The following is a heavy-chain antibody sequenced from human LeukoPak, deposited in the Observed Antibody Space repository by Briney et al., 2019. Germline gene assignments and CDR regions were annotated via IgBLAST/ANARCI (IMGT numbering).Heavy chain of an antibody. CDR2: IYYSGST. J-gene: IGHJ4*02. CDR3: ARTRYYYNSRSYGAPYYFDY. V-gene: IGHV4-39*01. Sequence: SETLSLTCTVSGGSISSSSYYWGWIRQPPGKGLKWIGNIYYSGSTYYNPFLKSRVTISVDTSKNQFSLKLSSVTAADTAVYYCARTRYYYNSRSYGAPYYFDYWGQGTLVTVSS. D-gene: IGHD3-10*01. CDR1: GGSISSSSYY.